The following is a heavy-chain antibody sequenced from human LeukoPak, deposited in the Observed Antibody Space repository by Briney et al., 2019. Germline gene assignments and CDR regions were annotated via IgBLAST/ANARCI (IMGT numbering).Heavy chain of an antibody. CDR3: TKGFDGRTSSPDY. J-gene: IGHJ4*02. V-gene: IGHV3-23*01. CDR1: GFTFSSYA. CDR2: ISDSGRSI. D-gene: IGHD2-2*01. Sequence: GGSLRLSCAASGFTFSSYAMNWVRQAPGKGLEWVSGISDSGRSISYADSVRGRFTISRDNSKNTLFLQMNSLRAEDTAMYYCTKGFDGRTSSPDYWGQGTLVTVSS.